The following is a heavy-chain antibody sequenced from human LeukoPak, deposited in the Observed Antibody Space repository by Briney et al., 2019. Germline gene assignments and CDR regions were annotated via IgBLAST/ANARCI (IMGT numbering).Heavy chain of an antibody. J-gene: IGHJ3*02. CDR2: IKQDGSEK. CDR3: ARQAWELRHDVFDI. Sequence: PGGSLRLSCAASGFTFSSYWMSWVRQAPGKGLEWVANIKQDGSEKYYVDSVKGRFTISRDDAKNSLYLQMNSLRAEDTAVYYCARQAWELRHDVFDIWGQGTMVTVSS. V-gene: IGHV3-7*01. CDR1: GFTFSSYW. D-gene: IGHD1-26*01.